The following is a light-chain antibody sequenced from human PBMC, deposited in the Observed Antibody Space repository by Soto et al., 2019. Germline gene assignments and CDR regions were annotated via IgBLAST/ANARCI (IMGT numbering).Light chain of an antibody. CDR2: EVN. J-gene: IGLJ2*01. CDR1: SSDVGGYNY. CDR3: SSYAGSNNL. Sequence: QSALTQPPSASGSPGQSVTISCTGNSSDVGGYNYVSWYQQHPGKAPKLMIYEVNKRPSGVPDRFSGSKSGNTASLTVSGLQAEDEADYYCSSYAGSNNLFGGGTKLTVL. V-gene: IGLV2-8*01.